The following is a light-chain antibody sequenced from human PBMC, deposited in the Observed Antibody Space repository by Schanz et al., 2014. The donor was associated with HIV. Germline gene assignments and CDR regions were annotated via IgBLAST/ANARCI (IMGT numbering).Light chain of an antibody. Sequence: QSALTQPPSASGSPGQSVTISCTGTSSDVGGYNYVSWFQQHPGKAPKLMIYEVNKRPSGVPDRFSGSKSGNTASLTVSGLQAEDEAEYYCSSYAGSNNPVFGGGTKLTVL. J-gene: IGLJ2*01. CDR3: SSYAGSNNPV. CDR2: EVN. V-gene: IGLV2-8*01. CDR1: SSDVGGYNY.